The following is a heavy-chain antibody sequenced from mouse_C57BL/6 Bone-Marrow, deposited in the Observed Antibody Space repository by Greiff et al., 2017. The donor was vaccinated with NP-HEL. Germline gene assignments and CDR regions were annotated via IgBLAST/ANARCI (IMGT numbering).Heavy chain of an antibody. J-gene: IGHJ4*01. CDR3: AREIYDGYYDYAMDY. Sequence: QVHVKQPGAELVKPGASVKLSCKASGYTFTSYWMHWVKQRPGQGLEWIGMIHPNSGSTNYNEKFKSKATLTVDKSSSTAYMQLSSLTSEDSAVYYCAREIYDGYYDYAMDYWGQGTSVTVSS. CDR1: GYTFTSYW. CDR2: IHPNSGST. D-gene: IGHD2-3*01. V-gene: IGHV1-64*01.